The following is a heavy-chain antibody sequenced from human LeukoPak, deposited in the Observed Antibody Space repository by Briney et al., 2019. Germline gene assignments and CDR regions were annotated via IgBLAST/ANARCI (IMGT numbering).Heavy chain of an antibody. CDR2: ISYDGSDN. V-gene: IGHV3-30*04. Sequence: AGRSLRLSCAASGFAFSSYAMHWVRQAPGKGLEWVAVISYDGSDNYYADSVKGRFTISRDNSKNTLYLQMNSLRAEDTAVYYCAKGAAAGPQWGQGTLVTVSS. J-gene: IGHJ4*02. CDR3: AKGAAAGPQ. CDR1: GFAFSSYA. D-gene: IGHD6-13*01.